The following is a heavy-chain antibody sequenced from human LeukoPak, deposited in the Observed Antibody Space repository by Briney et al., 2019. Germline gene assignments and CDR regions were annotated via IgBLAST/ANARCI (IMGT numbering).Heavy chain of an antibody. J-gene: IGHJ5*02. Sequence: GGSLRLSCAASRNYWMHWVRQAPGKGLLWVSHINSDGSWTTYADSVKGRFTISRDNAKNSLYLQMNSLRVEDTAVYYCARLGLEVGGPNWFDPWGQGTLVTVSS. CDR1: RNYW. V-gene: IGHV3-74*01. CDR3: ARLGLEVGGPNWFDP. D-gene: IGHD1-1*01. CDR2: INSDGSWT.